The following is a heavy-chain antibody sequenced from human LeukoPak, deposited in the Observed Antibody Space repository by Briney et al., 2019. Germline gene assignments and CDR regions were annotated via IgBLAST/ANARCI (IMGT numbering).Heavy chain of an antibody. V-gene: IGHV1-2*04. Sequence: ASVKVSCKASGYTFTGYYMHWVRQAPGQGLEWMGWINPNSGGTNYAQKFQGWVTMTRDTSISTAYMELSRLRSDDTAVYYCARVGNLVREKRFDAFDIWGQGTTVTVSS. CDR1: GYTFTGYY. CDR2: INPNSGGT. D-gene: IGHD4-23*01. CDR3: ARVGNLVREKRFDAFDI. J-gene: IGHJ3*02.